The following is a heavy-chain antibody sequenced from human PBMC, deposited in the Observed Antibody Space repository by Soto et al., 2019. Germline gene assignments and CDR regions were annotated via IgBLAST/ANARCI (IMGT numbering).Heavy chain of an antibody. J-gene: IGHJ4*02. D-gene: IGHD3-22*01. CDR2: IIPILGIA. Sequence: QVQLVQSGAEVKKPGSSVKVSCKASGGTFSSYTISWVRQAPGQGLEWMGRIIPILGIANYAQKFQGRVTITADKXTSAAXXELSSLRSEDTAVYYCARDPPGYYYDSSGYLPPDYWGQGTLVTVSS. V-gene: IGHV1-69*08. CDR3: ARDPPGYYYDSSGYLPPDY. CDR1: GGTFSSYT.